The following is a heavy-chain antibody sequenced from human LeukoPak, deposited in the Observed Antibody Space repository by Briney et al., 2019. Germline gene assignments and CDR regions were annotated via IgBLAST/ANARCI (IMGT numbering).Heavy chain of an antibody. CDR2: ISSSSSYI. Sequence: GGSLRLSCAASGFTFSSYSMNWVRQAPGKGLEWVSSISSSSSYIYYADSVKGRFTISRDNAKNPLYLQMNSLRAEDTAVYYCAINPRYNWNDGVDYWGQGTLVTVSS. CDR3: AINPRYNWNDGVDY. D-gene: IGHD1-20*01. J-gene: IGHJ4*02. CDR1: GFTFSSYS. V-gene: IGHV3-21*01.